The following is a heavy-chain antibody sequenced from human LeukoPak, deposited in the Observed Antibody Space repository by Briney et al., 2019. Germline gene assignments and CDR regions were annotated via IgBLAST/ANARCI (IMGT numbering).Heavy chain of an antibody. CDR2: INPNSGGT. CDR1: GYTFTGYY. J-gene: IGHJ3*02. D-gene: IGHD6-6*01. CDR3: ASPIAARPFDAFDI. Sequence: ASVKVSCTASGYTFTGYYMHWVRQAPGQGLEWMGWINPNSGGTNYAQKFQGRVTMTRDTSISTAYMELSRLRSDDTAVYYCASPIAARPFDAFDIWGQGTMVTVSS. V-gene: IGHV1-2*02.